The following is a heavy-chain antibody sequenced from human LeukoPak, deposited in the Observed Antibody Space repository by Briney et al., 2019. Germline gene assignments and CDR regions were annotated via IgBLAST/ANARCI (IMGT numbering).Heavy chain of an antibody. CDR1: GFTFSTYT. CDR2: IGSNGGNT. CDR3: ARDPLTYYYDSSGYSRGTL. V-gene: IGHV3-64*02. D-gene: IGHD3-22*01. J-gene: IGHJ4*02. Sequence: HPGGSLRLSCAASGFTFSTYTMHWVRQAPGKGLEYVSTIGSNGGNTFYADSVKGRFTISRDNAKNSLYLQMNSLRAEDTAVYYCARDPLTYYYDSSGYSRGTLWGQGTLVTVSS.